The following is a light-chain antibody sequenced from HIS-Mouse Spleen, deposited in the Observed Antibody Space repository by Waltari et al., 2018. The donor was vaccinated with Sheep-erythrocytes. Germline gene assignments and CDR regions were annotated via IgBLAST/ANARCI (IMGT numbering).Light chain of an antibody. CDR3: MQALQTPRT. CDR1: QSLLHSNGYNY. J-gene: IGKJ1*01. Sequence: TQPASVSGSPGQSITISCRSSQSLLHSNGYNYLDWYLQKPGQSPQLLIYLGSNRASGVPDRFSGSGSGTDFTLKISRVEAEDVGVYYCMQALQTPRTFGQGTKVEIK. CDR2: LGS. V-gene: IGKV2-28*01.